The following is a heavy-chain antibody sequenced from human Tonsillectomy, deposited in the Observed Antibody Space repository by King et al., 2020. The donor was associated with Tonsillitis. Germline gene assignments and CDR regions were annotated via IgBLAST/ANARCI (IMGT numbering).Heavy chain of an antibody. V-gene: IGHV1-46*01. CDR3: ATFYPYYGSRNYAFDY. Sequence: QLVQSGAEVRKPGASVKVSCQLSGYTFTTYHIHWVRQAPGQGLEWMGMINPTGGSTTYTPRFQGRVTMTSDTSATTVFMDLSSLTSEDTAVYYCATFYPYYGSRNYAFDYWGQGSLVTVSS. J-gene: IGHJ4*02. D-gene: IGHD3-10*01. CDR1: GYTFTTYH. CDR2: INPTGGST.